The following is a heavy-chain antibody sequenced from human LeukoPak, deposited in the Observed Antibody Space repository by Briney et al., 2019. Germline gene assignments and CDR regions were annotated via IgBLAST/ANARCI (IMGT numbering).Heavy chain of an antibody. Sequence: GGSLRVSCAASGFTFDDYAMHWVRQAPGKGLEWVSLISGDGGSTYYADSVKGRFTISRDNSKNSLYLQMNSLRTEDTALYYCAKDNGYSSGWYKEDYWGQGTLVTVSS. CDR1: GFTFDDYA. CDR2: ISGDGGST. V-gene: IGHV3-43*02. J-gene: IGHJ4*02. D-gene: IGHD6-19*01. CDR3: AKDNGYSSGWYKEDY.